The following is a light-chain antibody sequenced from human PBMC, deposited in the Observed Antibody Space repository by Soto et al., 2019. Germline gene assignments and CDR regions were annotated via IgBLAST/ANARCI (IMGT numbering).Light chain of an antibody. V-gene: IGKV3-11*01. CDR3: QQRSNWPT. CDR1: QSVSTN. CDR2: DAS. Sequence: EIVLTQSPATLSLSPGERATLSCRASQSVSTNLAWYQQRPGQAPRLLIHDASKRAIGIPARFSGSGSGTVFTLTISSLEPEDVSVYYCQQRSNWPTFGGGAKVEIK. J-gene: IGKJ4*01.